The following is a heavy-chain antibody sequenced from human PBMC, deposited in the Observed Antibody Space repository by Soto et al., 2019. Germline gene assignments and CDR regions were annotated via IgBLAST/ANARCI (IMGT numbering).Heavy chain of an antibody. CDR2: IDPSDSYT. J-gene: IGHJ3*02. D-gene: IGHD3-9*01. CDR3: ARHLGMDWPSDAFDI. Sequence: GESLKISCKGSGYSFTSYWISWVRQMPGKGLEWMGRIDPSDSYTNYSPSFQGHVTISADKSISTAYLQWSSLKASDTAMYYCARHLGMDWPSDAFDIWGQGTMVTVSS. CDR1: GYSFTSYW. V-gene: IGHV5-10-1*01.